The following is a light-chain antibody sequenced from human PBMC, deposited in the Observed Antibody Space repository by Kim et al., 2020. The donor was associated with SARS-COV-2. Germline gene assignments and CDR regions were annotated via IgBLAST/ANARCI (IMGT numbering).Light chain of an antibody. Sequence: QSALTQPPSVSGSPGQSVAISCTGTSSDVGSYNRVSWYQQPPGTAPKLMIYEVSNRPSGVPDRFSGSKSGNTASLTISGLQAEDEADYYCSSHTSSGTYVFGTGTKVTVL. J-gene: IGLJ1*01. CDR1: SSDVGSYNR. CDR3: SSHTSSGTYV. V-gene: IGLV2-18*02. CDR2: EVS.